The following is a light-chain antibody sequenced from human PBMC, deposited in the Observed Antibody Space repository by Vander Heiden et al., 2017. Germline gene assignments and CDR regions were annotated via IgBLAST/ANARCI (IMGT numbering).Light chain of an antibody. CDR3: QQYYSTPFT. V-gene: IGKV4-1*01. Sequence: DIVMTQSPDSLAVSLGERATINCKSSQSVLYSAKNKNYFAWYQQKPGQPPKLLIYWASTRESGVPDRFSGSGSGTDFTLTISSLQAEDVAVYYCQQYYSTPFTFGPGTKVDIK. CDR2: WAS. CDR1: QSVLYSAKNKNY. J-gene: IGKJ3*01.